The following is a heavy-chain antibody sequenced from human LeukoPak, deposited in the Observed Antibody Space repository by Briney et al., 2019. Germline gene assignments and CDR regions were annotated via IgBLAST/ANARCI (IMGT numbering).Heavy chain of an antibody. CDR2: IWNDGSNK. V-gene: IGHV3-33*01. D-gene: IGHD3-10*01. J-gene: IGHJ4*02. Sequence: PGGSLRLSCAASGFTFSTYGMHWVRQAPGKGLEWEAVIWNDGSNKYYADSVKGRFTISRDNSKNTLYLQMDSLRAEDTAVYSCARASGPFDYWGQGTLVTVSS. CDR1: GFTFSTYG. CDR3: ARASGPFDY.